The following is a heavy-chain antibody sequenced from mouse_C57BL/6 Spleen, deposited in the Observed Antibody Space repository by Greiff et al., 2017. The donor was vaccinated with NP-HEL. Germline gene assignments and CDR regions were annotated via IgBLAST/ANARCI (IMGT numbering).Heavy chain of an antibody. D-gene: IGHD2-2*01. CDR3: TREGDGYDLYYAMDY. CDR1: GFTFSSYA. J-gene: IGHJ4*01. V-gene: IGHV5-9-1*02. CDR2: ISSGGDYI. Sequence: DVHLVESGEGLVKPGGSLKLSCAASGFTFSSYAMSWVRQTPEKRLEWVAYISSGGDYIYYADTVKGRFTISRDNARNTLYLQMSSLKSEDTAMYYCTREGDGYDLYYAMDYWGQGTSVTVSS.